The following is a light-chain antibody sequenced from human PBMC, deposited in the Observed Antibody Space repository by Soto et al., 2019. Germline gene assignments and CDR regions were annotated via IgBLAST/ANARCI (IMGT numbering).Light chain of an antibody. CDR3: MQALQTPRIT. J-gene: IGKJ5*01. V-gene: IGKV2-30*01. CDR1: HSLVYSDGSTY. CDR2: KVS. Sequence: AVMTQSPLSLPVTLGQPASSSSRSCHSLVYSDGSTYLNWFQQRPGQSPRRLIYKVSNRDSGVPDRFSGSGSGTDFTLKISRVEAEDVGVYYCMQALQTPRITFGQGTRLEIK.